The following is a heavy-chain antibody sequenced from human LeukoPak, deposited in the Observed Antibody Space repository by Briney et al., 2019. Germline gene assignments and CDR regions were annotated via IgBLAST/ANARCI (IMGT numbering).Heavy chain of an antibody. D-gene: IGHD5-12*01. V-gene: IGHV3-15*01. J-gene: IGHJ4*02. CDR2: IKSKTNGGTV. CDR3: TTDLLFSGFSY. Sequence: GGSLRLPCAVSGLTFDKAWMTWVRQAPGKGLEWVGRIKSKTNGGTVEYGEAVKGRFTISRDDSENTLFLQMNSLQTEDTAVYYCTTDLLFSGFSYWGQGTLVTVSS. CDR1: GLTFDKAW.